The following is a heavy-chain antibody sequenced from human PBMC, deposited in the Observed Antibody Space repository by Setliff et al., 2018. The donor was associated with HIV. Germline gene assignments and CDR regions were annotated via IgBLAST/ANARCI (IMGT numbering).Heavy chain of an antibody. CDR3: ARDDYGDYEGYYYYYMDV. V-gene: IGHV1-2*02. CDR2: INPNNGGT. J-gene: IGHJ6*03. CDR1: GYTFTGYY. D-gene: IGHD4-17*01. Sequence: GASVKVSCKASGYTFTGYYMHWVRQAPGQGLEWMGWINPNNGGTNYAQKFQGRLTMTRDTSTNTVYMELSSLRSEDTALYYCARDDYGDYEGYYYYYMDVWGKGTTVTVSS.